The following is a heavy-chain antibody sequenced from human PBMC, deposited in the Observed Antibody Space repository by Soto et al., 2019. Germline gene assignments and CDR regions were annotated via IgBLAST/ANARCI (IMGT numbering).Heavy chain of an antibody. CDR3: ARSGVTPDSFDH. D-gene: IGHD3-10*01. CDR2: FESGGSI. Sequence: VGSLRLSCAASGFSVRTNYLSWVRQVPVNGLAWVSFFESGGSIYYADSVKGRFTISRDIAKNTLSLQMNTLRAGDTAVYYAARSGVTPDSFDHWGQGTQVTVSS. CDR1: GFSVRTNY. V-gene: IGHV3-53*01. J-gene: IGHJ4*02.